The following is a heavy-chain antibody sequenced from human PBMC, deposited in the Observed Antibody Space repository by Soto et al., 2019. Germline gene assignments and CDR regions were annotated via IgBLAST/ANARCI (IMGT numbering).Heavy chain of an antibody. V-gene: IGHV4-59*08. CDR3: ARHDHLDYSNFDY. D-gene: IGHD4-4*01. Sequence: QVQLQESGPRLVKPSETLSLTCTVSGGSVSYYYWSWIRKSPGKGLEWIGYIYHTGTTNYNSSLKSRLTISVDTSKNQFSLKLTSATAADTAVYYCARHDHLDYSNFDYWGQGTLVTVSS. CDR1: GGSVSYYY. J-gene: IGHJ4*02. CDR2: IYHTGTT.